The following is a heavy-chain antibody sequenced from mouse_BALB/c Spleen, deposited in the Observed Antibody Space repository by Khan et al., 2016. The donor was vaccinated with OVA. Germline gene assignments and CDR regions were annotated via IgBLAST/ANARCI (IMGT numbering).Heavy chain of an antibody. Sequence: QVQLKESGPGLVAPSQSLSITCTISGFSLTNYGVHWVRLPPGQGLEWLVEIWSDGSSTYYSALKSNLSISKDNSKCQVFLKMNSLQTDDTAMDDCARQPYYPYYVMDYWGQGTSVTVSS. J-gene: IGHJ4*01. CDR2: IWSDGSS. D-gene: IGHD2-10*01. V-gene: IGHV2-6-1*01. CDR1: GFSLTNYG. CDR3: ARQPYYPYYVMDY.